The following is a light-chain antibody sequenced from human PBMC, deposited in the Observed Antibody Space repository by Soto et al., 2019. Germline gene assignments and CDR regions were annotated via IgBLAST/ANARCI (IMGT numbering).Light chain of an antibody. J-gene: IGKJ1*01. CDR2: DVS. V-gene: IGKV3D-15*01. CDR1: QSVNNY. Sequence: EIVLTQSPGTLSFSPGERATLSCRASQSVNNYLAWYQQKPGQAPRLLIYDVSNRATDIPARFSGSGSGTEFTLTISSLQSEDFAVYYCQQYNNWPRTFGQGTKVDIK. CDR3: QQYNNWPRT.